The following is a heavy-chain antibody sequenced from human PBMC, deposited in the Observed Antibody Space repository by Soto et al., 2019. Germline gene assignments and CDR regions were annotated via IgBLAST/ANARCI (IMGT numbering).Heavy chain of an antibody. Sequence: GESLKISCKGSGYSFTSYWIGWVRQMPGKGLEWMGIIYPGDSDTRYSPSFQGQVTISADKSISTAYLQWSSLKASDTAMYYCARSDYYGSGSYYTYYYYGMDVWGQGTTVTVSS. CDR3: ARSDYYGSGSYYTYYYYGMDV. CDR1: GYSFTSYW. D-gene: IGHD3-10*01. J-gene: IGHJ6*02. CDR2: IYPGDSDT. V-gene: IGHV5-51*01.